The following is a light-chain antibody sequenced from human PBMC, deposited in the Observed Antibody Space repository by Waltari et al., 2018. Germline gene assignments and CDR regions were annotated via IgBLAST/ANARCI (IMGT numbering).Light chain of an antibody. CDR1: SSDVGTYNL. CDR2: EVS. J-gene: IGLJ2*01. CDR3: CSYAGSSTVV. V-gene: IGLV2-23*02. Sequence: QSALTQPASVSGSPGQSITISCTGTSSDVGTYNLVSWYQHHPGKAPKLMIYEVSKRPSGVSYRFSASKSGNTASLTISGLQTDDEADYYCCSYAGSSTVVFGGGTKLTVL.